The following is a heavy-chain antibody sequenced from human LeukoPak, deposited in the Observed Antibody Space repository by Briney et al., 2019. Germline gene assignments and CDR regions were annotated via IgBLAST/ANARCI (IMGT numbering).Heavy chain of an antibody. J-gene: IGHJ6*03. CDR3: ARSQITMVRYYYYMDV. CDR1: GYTFTSYG. D-gene: IGHD3-10*01. V-gene: IGHV1-18*01. CDR2: INTYNGNT. Sequence: ASVKVSCKAPGYTFTSYGISWVRQAPGQGLEWMGWINTYNGNTHSAQKLQGRVTMTTDTSTSTAYMELRSLRSDDTAVYYCARSQITMVRYYYYMDVWGKGTTVTISS.